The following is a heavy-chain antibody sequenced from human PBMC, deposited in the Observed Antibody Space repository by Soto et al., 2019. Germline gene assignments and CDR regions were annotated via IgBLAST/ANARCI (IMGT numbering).Heavy chain of an antibody. CDR1: GGTFSSYT. J-gene: IGHJ3*02. V-gene: IGHV1-69*02. CDR3: ARVEYGYSYDQRAFDI. Sequence: SVXVSCKASGGTFSSYTISWVRQAPGQGLEWMGRIIPILGIANYAQKFQGRVTITADKSTSTAYMELSSLRSEDTAVYYCARVEYGYSYDQRAFDIWGQGTMVTVS. D-gene: IGHD5-18*01. CDR2: IIPILGIA.